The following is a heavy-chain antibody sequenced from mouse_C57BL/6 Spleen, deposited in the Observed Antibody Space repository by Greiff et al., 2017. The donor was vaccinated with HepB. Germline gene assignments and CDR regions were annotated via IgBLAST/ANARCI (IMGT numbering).Heavy chain of an antibody. CDR1: GFTFSSYA. Sequence: EVMLVESGGGLVKPGGSLKLSCAASGFTFSSYAMSWVRQTPEKRLEWVATISDGGSYTYYPDNVKGRFTISRDNAKNNLYLQMSHLKSEDTAMYYCARDRGSSPLDYWGQGTTLTVSS. CDR3: ARDRGSSPLDY. CDR2: ISDGGSYT. D-gene: IGHD1-1*01. V-gene: IGHV5-4*01. J-gene: IGHJ2*01.